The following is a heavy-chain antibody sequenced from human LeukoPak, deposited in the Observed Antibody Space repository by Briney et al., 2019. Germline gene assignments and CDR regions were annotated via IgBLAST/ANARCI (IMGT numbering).Heavy chain of an antibody. CDR2: ISSDGGVK. CDR1: GFIFSTYA. CDR3: ARRDSGSSLSF. D-gene: IGHD5-12*01. V-gene: IGHV3-30*09. Sequence: GGSLRLSCAASGFIFSTYAMHWVRQAPGKGLEWVAVISSDGGVKYYVDSVKGRFAISRDNSKNTLDLQMDSLRDDDAAIYFCARRDSGSSLSFWGQGTLVTVSS. J-gene: IGHJ4*02.